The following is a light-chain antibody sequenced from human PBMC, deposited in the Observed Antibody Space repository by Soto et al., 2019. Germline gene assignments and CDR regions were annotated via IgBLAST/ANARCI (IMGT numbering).Light chain of an antibody. V-gene: IGLV2-14*01. CDR2: EVN. CDR3: SSHSSSSAYYV. Sequence: QSVLTQPASVSGSPGQSITISCTGTSSDIGYYDYVSWYQHHSGKAPKLIIYEVNNRPSGVSNRFSGSKSVNTASLTISGLQAEDEADYYCSSHSSSSAYYVFXTGTKVTVL. J-gene: IGLJ1*01. CDR1: SSDIGYYDY.